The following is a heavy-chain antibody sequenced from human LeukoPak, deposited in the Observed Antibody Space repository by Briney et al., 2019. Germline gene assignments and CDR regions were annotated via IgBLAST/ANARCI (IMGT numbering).Heavy chain of an antibody. D-gene: IGHD4-23*01. CDR1: GGTFSSYA. J-gene: IGHJ4*02. V-gene: IGHV3-23*01. Sequence: ASVKVSCKASGGTFSSYAMSWVRQAPGKGLEWVSAISGSGGSTYYADSVKGRFTISRDNSKNTLYLQMNSLRAEDTAVYYCAKDSSTVVTPFDYWGQGTLVTVSS. CDR3: AKDSSTVVTPFDY. CDR2: ISGSGGST.